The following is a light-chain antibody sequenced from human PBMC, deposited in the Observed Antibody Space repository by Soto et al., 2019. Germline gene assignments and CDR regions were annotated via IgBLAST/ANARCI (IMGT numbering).Light chain of an antibody. J-gene: IGKJ3*01. CDR3: QQYNKWLFT. CDR2: GAS. Sequence: EIVMTQSPVTLSVSPGERATLSCRASQSVSSNLAWYQQKPGQAPRLLIYGASTRATGIPARLSGSGSGTEFTLTISSLQSEDFAVYYCQQYNKWLFTFGPGTKVDIK. CDR1: QSVSSN. V-gene: IGKV3-15*01.